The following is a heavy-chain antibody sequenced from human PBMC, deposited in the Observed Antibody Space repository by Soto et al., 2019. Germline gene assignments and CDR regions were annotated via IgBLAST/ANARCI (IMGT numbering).Heavy chain of an antibody. J-gene: IGHJ6*02. CDR3: AREVTTVYYYGSGSYYNYSYYGMDV. CDR1: GYTFTSYA. Sequence: ASVKVSCKASGYTFTSYAMHWVRQAPGQRLEWMGWINAGNGNTKYSQKFQGRVTITRDTSASTAYMELSSLRSEDTAVYYCAREVTTVYYYGSGSYYNYSYYGMDVWGQGTTVTVSS. D-gene: IGHD3-10*01. V-gene: IGHV1-3*01. CDR2: INAGNGNT.